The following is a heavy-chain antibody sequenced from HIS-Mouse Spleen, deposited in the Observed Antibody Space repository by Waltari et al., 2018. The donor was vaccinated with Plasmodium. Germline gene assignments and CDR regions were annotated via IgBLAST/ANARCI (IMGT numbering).Heavy chain of an antibody. J-gene: IGHJ2*01. CDR3: AREDILTAYYNDYWYFDL. Sequence: EVQLVESGGGLVKPGGSLRLSCAASGFTFSSYSMNWVRQAPGKGLEWVSSSSSSNSYIYYADSVKGRFTISRDNAKNSLYLQMNSLRAEDTAVYYCAREDILTAYYNDYWYFDLWGRGTLVTVSS. D-gene: IGHD3-9*01. CDR2: SSSSNSYI. V-gene: IGHV3-21*01. CDR1: GFTFSSYS.